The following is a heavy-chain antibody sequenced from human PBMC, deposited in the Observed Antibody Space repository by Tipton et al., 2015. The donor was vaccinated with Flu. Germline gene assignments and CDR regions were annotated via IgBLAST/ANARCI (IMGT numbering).Heavy chain of an antibody. CDR3: ARDQVVVVPAAIHYYYYGMDV. CDR2: IYTSGST. CDR1: GGSIGSYY. V-gene: IGHV4-4*07. J-gene: IGHJ6*02. D-gene: IGHD2-2*02. Sequence: CTVSGGSIGSYYWSWIRQPAGKGLEWIGRIYTSGSTNYNPSLKSRVTMSVDTSKNRFSLKLSSVTAADTAVYYCARDQVVVVPAAIHYYYYGMDVWGQGTTVTVSS.